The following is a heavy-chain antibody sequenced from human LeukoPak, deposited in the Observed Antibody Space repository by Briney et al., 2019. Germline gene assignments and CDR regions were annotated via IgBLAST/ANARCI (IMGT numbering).Heavy chain of an antibody. CDR3: ARTPYSGSYLLLA. CDR1: GFNFSNYGM. CDR2: IYHSGST. V-gene: IGHV4-4*02. J-gene: IGHJ5*02. D-gene: IGHD1-26*01. Sequence: PGGSLRLSCAASGFNFSNYGMSWVRQPPGKGLEWIGEIYHSGSTNYNPSLKSRVTISVDKSKNQFSLKLSSVTAADTAVYYCARTPYSGSYLLLAWGQGTLVTVSS.